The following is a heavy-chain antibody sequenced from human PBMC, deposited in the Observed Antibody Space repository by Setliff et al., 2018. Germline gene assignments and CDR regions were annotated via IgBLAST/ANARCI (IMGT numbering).Heavy chain of an antibody. CDR1: GGTFSSYA. D-gene: IGHD5-12*01. V-gene: IGHV1-69*10. CDR2: IIPILGIA. J-gene: IGHJ5*02. CDR3: ARAKGKMATIRRNWFDP. Sequence: SVKVSCKASGGTFSSYAISWVRQAPGQGLEWMGGIIPILGIANYAQKFQGRVTITADKSTSTAYMELSSLRSEDTAVYYCARAKGKMATIRRNWFDPWGQGTLVTVSS.